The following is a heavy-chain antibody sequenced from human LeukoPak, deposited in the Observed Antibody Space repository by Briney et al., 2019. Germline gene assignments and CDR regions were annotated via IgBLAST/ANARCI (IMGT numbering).Heavy chain of an antibody. Sequence: GGSLRLSCAASGFTVSSNYMTWVRQAPGKGLEWVSVIYSGGSTYYADSVKGRFTISRDDSKNTVYLQLNSLRGVDTSIYYCARSRYLDWGGAFDMWGQGTMVTVSS. CDR1: GFTVSSNY. D-gene: IGHD3-9*01. V-gene: IGHV3-66*01. J-gene: IGHJ3*02. CDR2: IYSGGST. CDR3: ARSRYLDWGGAFDM.